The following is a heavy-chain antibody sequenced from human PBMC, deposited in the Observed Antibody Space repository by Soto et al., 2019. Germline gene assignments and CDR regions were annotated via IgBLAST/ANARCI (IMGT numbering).Heavy chain of an antibody. CDR2: ISYSGST. CDR3: AREEPDASVGY. J-gene: IGHJ4*02. D-gene: IGHD3-16*01. CDR1: GVSMSSHY. V-gene: IGHV4-59*11. Sequence: SEKLSLTCSVSGVSMSSHYWTWLRQPPGKGLEWIGYISYSGSTYYNPSLKSRVTISADTSRNQFSLKLSSVIAADTAVYFCAREEPDASVGYWGQGTPVIVSS.